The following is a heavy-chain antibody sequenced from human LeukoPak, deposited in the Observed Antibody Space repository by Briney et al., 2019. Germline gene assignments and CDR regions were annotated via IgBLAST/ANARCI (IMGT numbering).Heavy chain of an antibody. CDR3: ATGSYSCSDSCPQYYYYMDV. D-gene: IGHD2-15*01. J-gene: IGHJ6*03. V-gene: IGHV3-30*02. Sequence: GGSLRLSCAASGFTFSRHGMHWVRQAPGKGLEWVAFIRYDGSDKYYADSVKGRFTISRDNSENTLYLKMNSLRPEDTAVYYCATGSYSCSDSCPQYYYYMDVWGKGTTVIVSS. CDR1: GFTFSRHG. CDR2: IRYDGSDK.